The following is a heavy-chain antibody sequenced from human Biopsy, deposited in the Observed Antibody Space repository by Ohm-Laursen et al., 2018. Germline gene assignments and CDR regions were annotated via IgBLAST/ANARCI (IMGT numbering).Heavy chain of an antibody. CDR2: INHSGRT. J-gene: IGHJ6*02. D-gene: IGHD2/OR15-2a*01. CDR3: ARATNSTGWPYYYFYGMDV. V-gene: IGHV4-34*01. CDR1: GESFNGYY. Sequence: SETLSLTCAVYGESFNGYYWSWIRRTPGKGLEWIGEINHSGRTNYNPSLKSRVTISVDTSKNQFSLRLNSVTAADTAVYYCARATNSTGWPYYYFYGMDVWGQGTTVTVSS.